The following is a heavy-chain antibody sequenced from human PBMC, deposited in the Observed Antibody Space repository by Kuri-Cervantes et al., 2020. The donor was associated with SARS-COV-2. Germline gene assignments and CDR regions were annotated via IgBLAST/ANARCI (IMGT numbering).Heavy chain of an antibody. D-gene: IGHD3-3*01. CDR1: GYTFTSYY. Sequence: ASVKVSCEASGYTFTSYYMHWVRQAPGQGLEWMGIINPSGGSTSYAQRFQGRVTMTRDTSTSTVYMELSSLRSEDTAVYYCAREEGTYDFWSGYYKTPFDYWGQGTLVTVSS. CDR3: AREEGTYDFWSGYYKTPFDY. J-gene: IGHJ4*02. V-gene: IGHV1-46*01. CDR2: INPSGGST.